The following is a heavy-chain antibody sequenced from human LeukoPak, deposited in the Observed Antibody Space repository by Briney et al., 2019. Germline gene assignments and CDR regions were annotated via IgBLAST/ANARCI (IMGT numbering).Heavy chain of an antibody. V-gene: IGHV4-59*01. J-gene: IGHJ6*03. Sequence: SETLSPTCTFSGGSISSYYWSWIRQPPGKGLEWIGYIYYSGSTNYNPSLKSRVTISVDTSKNQFSLKLSSVTAADTAVYYCARTTEGGYTYDYFYYYMDVWGKGTTVTISS. CDR1: GGSISSYY. D-gene: IGHD5-18*01. CDR2: IYYSGST. CDR3: ARTTEGGYTYDYFYYYMDV.